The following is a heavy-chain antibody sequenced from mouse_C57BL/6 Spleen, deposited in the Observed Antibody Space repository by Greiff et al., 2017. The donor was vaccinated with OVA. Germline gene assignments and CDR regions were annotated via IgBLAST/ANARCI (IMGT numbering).Heavy chain of an antibody. CDR3: AGGGGGGNDGKAMDY. J-gene: IGHJ4*01. CDR1: GYTFTSYW. D-gene: IGHD2-2*01. V-gene: IGHV1-64*01. CDR2: IHPNSGST. Sequence: QVQLQQPGAELVKPGASVKLSCKASGYTFTSYWMHWVKQRPGQGLEWIGMIHPNSGSTNYNEKFKSKATLTVDKSSSTAYMQLSSLTSEDSAVYYGAGGGGGGNDGKAMDYWGQGTSVTVSS.